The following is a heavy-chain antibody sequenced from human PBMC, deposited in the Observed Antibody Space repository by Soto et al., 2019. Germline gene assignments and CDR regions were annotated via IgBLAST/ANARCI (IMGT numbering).Heavy chain of an antibody. CDR3: ASDDSSGYYLIRRY. CDR1: GGTFSSYA. Sequence: SVKVSCKASGGTFSSYAISWVRQAPGRGLEWMGGIIPIFGTANYAQKFQGRVTITADKSTSTAYMELSSLRAEDTAVYYCASDDSSGYYLIRRYWGQGTLVTVSS. V-gene: IGHV1-69*06. D-gene: IGHD3-22*01. J-gene: IGHJ4*02. CDR2: IIPIFGTA.